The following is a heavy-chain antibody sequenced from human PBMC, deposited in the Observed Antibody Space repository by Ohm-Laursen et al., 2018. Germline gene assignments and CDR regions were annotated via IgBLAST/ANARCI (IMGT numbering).Heavy chain of an antibody. D-gene: IGHD5-24*01. V-gene: IGHV4-59*08. J-gene: IGHJ4*02. CDR2: IYYSGST. CDR1: GGSISSYY. Sequence: SEALSLTCTVSGGSISSYYWSWIRQPPGKRLEWIGYIYYSGSTNYSPSLKSRVTISVDTSKNQFSLNLSSVTAADTAVYYCASQGDGYSPFDYWGQGTLVTVSS. CDR3: ASQGDGYSPFDY.